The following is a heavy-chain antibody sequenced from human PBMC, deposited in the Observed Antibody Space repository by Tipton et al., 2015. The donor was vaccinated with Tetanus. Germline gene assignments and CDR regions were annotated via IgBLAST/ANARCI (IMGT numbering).Heavy chain of an antibody. Sequence: QVQLVQSGAEVKKPGASVKVFCKASGYTFTGYYIYWVRQAPGQGLEWMGWIDPNSGGTVYAQKFQGRVTMTRDTSISTAYMELRSLRSDDTAVYYCARDRGDYIYYGMDVWGPGTTVTVS. CDR3: ARDRGDYIYYGMDV. CDR1: GYTFTGYY. CDR2: IDPNSGGT. J-gene: IGHJ6*02. D-gene: IGHD3-22*01. V-gene: IGHV1-2*02.